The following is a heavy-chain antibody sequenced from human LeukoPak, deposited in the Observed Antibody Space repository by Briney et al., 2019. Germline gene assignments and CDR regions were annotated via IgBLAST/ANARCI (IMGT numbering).Heavy chain of an antibody. Sequence: PGGSLRLSCAASGFTFSSYGMHWVRQAPGNGLEWVAVISYDGSNKYYADSVKGRFTISRDNSKNTLYLQMNSLRAEDTAVYYCAKDYNYGYYYYGMDVWGQGTTVTVSS. CDR1: GFTFSSYG. J-gene: IGHJ6*02. D-gene: IGHD3-22*01. V-gene: IGHV3-30*18. CDR2: ISYDGSNK. CDR3: AKDYNYGYYYYGMDV.